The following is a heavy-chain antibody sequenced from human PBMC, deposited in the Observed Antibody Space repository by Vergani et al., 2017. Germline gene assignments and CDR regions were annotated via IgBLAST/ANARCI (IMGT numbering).Heavy chain of an antibody. J-gene: IGHJ3*02. V-gene: IGHV1-2*02. CDR3: AAAILSGSYYWDAFDI. Sequence: QVQLVQSGAEVKKPGASVKVSCKASGYTFTGYYMHWVRQAPGQGLEWMGWINPNSGGTNYAQKFQERVTITRDMSTSTAYMELSSLRSEVTAVYYCAAAILSGSYYWDAFDIWGQGTMVTVSS. CDR1: GYTFTGYY. D-gene: IGHD3-10*01. CDR2: INPNSGGT.